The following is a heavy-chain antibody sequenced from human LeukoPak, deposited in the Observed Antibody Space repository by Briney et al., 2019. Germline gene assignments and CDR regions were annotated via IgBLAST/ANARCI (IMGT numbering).Heavy chain of an antibody. J-gene: IGHJ4*02. CDR1: GFTFSDYY. Sequence: GGSLRLSCAASGFTFSDYYMSWIRQAPGKGLEWLSYISTSGTTIYYADSVKGRFTISRDNAKNSLYLQVSSLRAEDTAVYYCARDHYQYDSRDYMGFYHWGQGTLVTVSS. CDR2: ISTSGTTI. D-gene: IGHD3-22*01. CDR3: ARDHYQYDSRDYMGFYH. V-gene: IGHV3-11*04.